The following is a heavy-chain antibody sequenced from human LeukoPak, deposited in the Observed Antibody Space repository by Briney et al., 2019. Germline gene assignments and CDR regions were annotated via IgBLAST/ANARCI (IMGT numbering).Heavy chain of an antibody. V-gene: IGHV3-30-3*01. CDR2: ISYDGSNK. CDR1: GFTFSSYA. Sequence: GGSLRLSCAASGFTFSSYAMHWVRQAPGKGLEWVAVISYDGSNKYYADSVKGRFTISRDNSKNTLYLQMNSLRAEDTAVYYCAKPGQDYYDSSGYFDYWGQGTLVTVSS. CDR3: AKPGQDYYDSSGYFDY. J-gene: IGHJ4*02. D-gene: IGHD3-22*01.